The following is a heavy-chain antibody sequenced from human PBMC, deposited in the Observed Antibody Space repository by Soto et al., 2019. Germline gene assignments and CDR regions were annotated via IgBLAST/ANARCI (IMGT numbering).Heavy chain of an antibody. CDR1: GGFVSSGSYY. CDR3: ARVERGTATTVVDAFDI. V-gene: IGHV4-34*01. D-gene: IGHD1-1*01. Sequence: QVQLQQWGAGLLKPSETLSLTCAVYGGFVSSGSYYWSWIRQPPGKGLEWIGEMSHSGGTHFNPSLKSRVTISVETSKNQFSLTMSSVTAADTALYYCARVERGTATTVVDAFDIWGPGTMVTVSS. J-gene: IGHJ3*02. CDR2: MSHSGGT.